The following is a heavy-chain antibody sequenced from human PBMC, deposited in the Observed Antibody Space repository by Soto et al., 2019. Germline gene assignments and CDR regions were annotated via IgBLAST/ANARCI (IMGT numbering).Heavy chain of an antibody. Sequence: SETLSLTCAVSGGSFTSNNWWTWVRQPPGQGLEWIGEIYRTGSTNYNPSLKSRVTISLDKSENQFSLKVTSLTAADTAVYYCESRDPGTSLEYWGPVTWVTVSS. V-gene: IGHV4-4*02. CDR3: ESRDPGTSLEY. CDR2: IYRTGST. D-gene: IGHD1-7*01. CDR1: GGSFTSNNW. J-gene: IGHJ4*02.